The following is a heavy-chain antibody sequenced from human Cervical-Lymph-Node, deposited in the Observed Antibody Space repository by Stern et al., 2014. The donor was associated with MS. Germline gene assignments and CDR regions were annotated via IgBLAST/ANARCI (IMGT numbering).Heavy chain of an antibody. D-gene: IGHD3-3*01. Sequence: QVQLVQSGAEVKKPGASVRVSCTASGYTFTNYFIHWVRQAPGQGLEWMGIIDPRGGSKTYAQRLQGRVTIPRDTSTSTFHMDLGSLRSEDTAVYYCTRAISDYYGMDVWGQGTTVTVSS. CDR2: IDPRGGSK. CDR1: GYTFTNYF. CDR3: TRAISDYYGMDV. J-gene: IGHJ6*02. V-gene: IGHV1-46*04.